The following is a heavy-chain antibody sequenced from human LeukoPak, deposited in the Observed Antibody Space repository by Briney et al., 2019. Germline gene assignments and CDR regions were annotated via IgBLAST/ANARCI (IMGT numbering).Heavy chain of an antibody. V-gene: IGHV3-48*03. CDR1: GFTFSSYE. J-gene: IGHJ3*02. Sequence: PGGSLRLSCAASGFTFSSYEMNWVRQAPGRGLEWVSAISGSGGSTYYADSVKGRFTISRDNAKNSLYLQMNSLRAEDTAVYYCAREKNYYDSSGYSDAFDIWGQGTMVTVSS. D-gene: IGHD3-22*01. CDR2: ISGSGGST. CDR3: AREKNYYDSSGYSDAFDI.